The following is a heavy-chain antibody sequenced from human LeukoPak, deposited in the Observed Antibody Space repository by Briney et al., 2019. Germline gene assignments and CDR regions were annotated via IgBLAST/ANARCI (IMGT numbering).Heavy chain of an antibody. CDR3: AREPSGNFGQLVSSAEYFQH. Sequence: GGSLRLSCTASGFTFGDYAMSWVRQAPGKGLEWVADISFDGDNEHYADSVRGRFMISRDTSKNTVYLQMNSLTIEDTAVYYCAREPSGNFGQLVSSAEYFQHWGQGTRVTVSS. V-gene: IGHV3-30-3*01. CDR1: GFTFGDYA. J-gene: IGHJ1*01. CDR2: ISFDGDNE. D-gene: IGHD5/OR15-5a*01.